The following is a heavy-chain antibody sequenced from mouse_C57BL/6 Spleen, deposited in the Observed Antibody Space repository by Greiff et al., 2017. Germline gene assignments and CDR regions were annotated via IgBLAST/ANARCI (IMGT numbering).Heavy chain of an antibody. D-gene: IGHD2-5*01. J-gene: IGHJ2*01. CDR2: IDPETGGT. Sequence: QVQLQQSGAELVRPGASVTLSCKASGYTFTDYEMHWVKQTPVHGLEWIGAIDPETGGTAYNQKFKGKAILTADKSSSTAYMELRSLTSEDSAVYYCTRKDYSIYFDYWGQGTTLTVSS. CDR3: TRKDYSIYFDY. V-gene: IGHV1-15*01. CDR1: GYTFTDYE.